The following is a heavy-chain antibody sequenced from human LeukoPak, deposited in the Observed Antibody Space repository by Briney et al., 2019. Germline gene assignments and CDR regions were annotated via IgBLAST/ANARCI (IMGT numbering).Heavy chain of an antibody. V-gene: IGHV3-43*02. CDR3: ALGRYYYGSSGYE. D-gene: IGHD3-22*01. CDR1: GFTFDDYA. J-gene: IGHJ4*02. CDR2: ISGDGGSK. Sequence: PGGSLRLSCAASGFTFDDYAMHWVRQAPGKGLEWVSLISGDGGSKYYADSVKGRFTISRDNSKNSLYLQMNSLRTEDTALYYCALGRYYYGSSGYEWGQGTLVTV.